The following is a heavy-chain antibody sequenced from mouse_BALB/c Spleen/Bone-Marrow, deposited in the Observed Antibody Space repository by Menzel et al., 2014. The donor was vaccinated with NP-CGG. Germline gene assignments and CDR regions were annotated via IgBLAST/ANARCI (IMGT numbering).Heavy chain of an antibody. Sequence: QPSGAELMKPGASVKISCKATGYTFSSYWIEWVKQRPGHGLEWIGEILPGSGSTNYNEKFKGKATFTADTSSNTAYMQLSSLTSEDSAVYYCASFYGRFAYWGQGTLVTVSA. D-gene: IGHD1-1*02. CDR3: ASFYGRFAY. V-gene: IGHV1-9*01. J-gene: IGHJ3*01. CDR2: ILPGSGST. CDR1: GYTFSSYW.